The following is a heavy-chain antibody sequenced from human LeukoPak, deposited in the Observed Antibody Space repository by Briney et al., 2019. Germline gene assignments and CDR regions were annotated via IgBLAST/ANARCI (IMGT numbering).Heavy chain of an antibody. V-gene: IGHV3-48*01. CDR3: ARGNLRILEGDDVDY. Sequence: PGGSLRLSCAASGFTFSSYSMNWVRQAPGKGLEWVSYISRSSSTIYYADSVKGRFTISRDNAKNSLYLQMNSLRAEDTAVYYCARGNLRILEGDDVDYWGQGTLVTVSS. CDR1: GFTFSSYS. J-gene: IGHJ4*02. D-gene: IGHD3-3*01. CDR2: ISRSSSTI.